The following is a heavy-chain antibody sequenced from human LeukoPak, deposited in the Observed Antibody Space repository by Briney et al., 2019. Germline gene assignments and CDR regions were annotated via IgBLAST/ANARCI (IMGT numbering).Heavy chain of an antibody. CDR1: GLTFSSYA. D-gene: IGHD6-19*01. J-gene: IGHJ4*02. V-gene: IGHV3-23*01. Sequence: GGSLRLSCAASGLTFSSYAMNWVRQAPGKGLEWVSAISGSGGNTHYADSVKGRFTISRDNSKNTLYLQMNSLRAEDTAVYYCAKVISSGWYYFDYWGQGTLVTVSS. CDR2: ISGSGGNT. CDR3: AKVISSGWYYFDY.